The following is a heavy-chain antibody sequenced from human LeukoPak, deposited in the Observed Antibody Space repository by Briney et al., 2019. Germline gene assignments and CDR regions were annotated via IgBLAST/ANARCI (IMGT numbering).Heavy chain of an antibody. V-gene: IGHV4-59*01. CDR3: ARGGSAFDY. CDR1: GDSISSYY. D-gene: IGHD3-10*01. J-gene: IGHJ4*02. CDR2: IHYSGNT. Sequence: SETLSLTCTVSGDSISSYYWTWIRQPPGKGLEWIGDIHYSGNTNYNPPLKSRVSISADTSKNQISLKLTSVTAADTAVYYCARGGSAFDYWGQGTLVTVSS.